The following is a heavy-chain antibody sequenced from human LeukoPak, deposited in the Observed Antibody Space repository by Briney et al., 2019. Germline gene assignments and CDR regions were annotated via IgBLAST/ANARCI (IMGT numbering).Heavy chain of an antibody. D-gene: IGHD5-12*01. CDR2: ISYRSSHI. CDR3: AREGVAYSGYDLLPFEDY. CDR1: GFTFSDCD. V-gene: IGHV3-21*06. J-gene: IGHJ4*02. Sequence: KPGGSLRLSCTASGFTFSDCDMNWFRQAPGKGLEWVSSISYRSSHIYYADSAKGRFTISRDNAKNSLYLQMNNLRAEDTAVYYCAREGVAYSGYDLLPFEDYWGQGTLVTVSS.